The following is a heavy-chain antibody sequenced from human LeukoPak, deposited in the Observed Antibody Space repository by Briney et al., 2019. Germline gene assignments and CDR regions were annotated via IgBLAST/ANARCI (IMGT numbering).Heavy chain of an antibody. J-gene: IGHJ6*02. Sequence: GASVKVSCKASGYTFTSYGISWVRQAPGQGLEWMGWISAYNGNTNYAQKLQGRVTMTTDTSTSTAYMELRSLRSDDTAVYYCARDPFSVQLRFLEWLRDYYGMDVWGQGTTVTVSS. CDR3: ARDPFSVQLRFLEWLRDYYGMDV. CDR2: ISAYNGNT. D-gene: IGHD3-3*01. V-gene: IGHV1-18*01. CDR1: GYTFTSYG.